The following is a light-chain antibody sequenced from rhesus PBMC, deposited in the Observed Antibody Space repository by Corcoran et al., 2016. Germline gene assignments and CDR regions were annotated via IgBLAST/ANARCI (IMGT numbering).Light chain of an antibody. CDR2: KES. J-gene: IGKJ2*01. Sequence: DIQMTQSPSSLSASVGDTVTITCRASQGISSWLAWYQQKPGKAPKLLIYKESSLQSGVPSRFSGSGSGTDFTLTISCLPSEDFATYYCQQYSSRPYSFGQGTKVEIK. CDR3: QQYSSRPYS. CDR1: QGISSW. V-gene: IGKV1-22*01.